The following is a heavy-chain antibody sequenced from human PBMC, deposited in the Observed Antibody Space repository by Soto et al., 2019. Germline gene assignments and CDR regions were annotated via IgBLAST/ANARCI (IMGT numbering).Heavy chain of an antibody. J-gene: IGHJ5*02. D-gene: IGHD3-10*01. V-gene: IGHV1-18*01. Sequence: QVQLVQSGVEVKKPGASVKVSCKASGYTFRSSDITWVRQAPGQGLEWMGRISTSSGNTNYGHNFQDRVTLTTDTSTNIAYVELRSLRPDDTAEYYCARAITTVRGLVDPTWFDPWGQGTLVIVPS. CDR2: ISTSSGNT. CDR3: ARAITTVRGLVDPTWFDP. CDR1: GYTFRSSD.